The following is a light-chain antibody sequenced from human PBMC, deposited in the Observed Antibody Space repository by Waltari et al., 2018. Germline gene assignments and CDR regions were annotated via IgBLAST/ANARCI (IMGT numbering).Light chain of an antibody. CDR2: DAS. CDR1: QSVSRY. V-gene: IGKV3-20*01. CDR3: QKYGTLPAT. Sequence: EIVVTQSPGTLSLSPGERATLSCRASQSVSRYLAWYQQKPGQAPRLLIYDASIRASGIPDRFSGSGSGTDFSLTISRLEPEDFAVYYCQKYGTLPATFGQGTKVQMK. J-gene: IGKJ1*01.